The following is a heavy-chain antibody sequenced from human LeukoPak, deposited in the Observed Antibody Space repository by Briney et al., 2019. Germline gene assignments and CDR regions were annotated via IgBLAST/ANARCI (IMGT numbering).Heavy chain of an antibody. V-gene: IGHV4-34*01. CDR2: INHLGST. Sequence: SETLSLTCAVYGGSLSGYYWNWIRQPPGKGLEWIGQINHLGSTNYNPSLKSRVTILEDTSKNQFSLKLTSVNAADTAVYYCARVGLSAFDIWGQGTVVTVST. J-gene: IGHJ3*02. CDR3: ARVGLSAFDI. CDR1: GGSLSGYY. D-gene: IGHD3-16*01.